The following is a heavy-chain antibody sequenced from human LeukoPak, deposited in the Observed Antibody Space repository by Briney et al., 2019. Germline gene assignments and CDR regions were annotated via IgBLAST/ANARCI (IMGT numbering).Heavy chain of an antibody. V-gene: IGHV3-11*04. J-gene: IGHJ6*03. Sequence: GGSLRLSCAASGFTFSDYYMSWIRQAPGKGLEWVSYISSSGSTIYYADSVKGRFTISRDNAKNSLYLQMNSLRAEDTAVYYCARDPRWDPYYYYMDVWGKGTTVTVSS. CDR3: ARDPRWDPYYYYMDV. D-gene: IGHD1-26*01. CDR2: ISSSGSTI. CDR1: GFTFSDYY.